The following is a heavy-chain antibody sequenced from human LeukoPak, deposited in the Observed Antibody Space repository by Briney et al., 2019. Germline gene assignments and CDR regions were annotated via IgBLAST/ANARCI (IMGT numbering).Heavy chain of an antibody. Sequence: GESLKISCKGSGYSFTSYWIGWVRQMPGKGLEWMGIIYPGDSDTRYSPSFQGQVTISADKSISTAYLQWSSLKASDTAMYYCARRGYCSGGSCRPFDYWGQGTLVTVSS. D-gene: IGHD2-15*01. J-gene: IGHJ4*02. CDR1: GYSFTSYW. CDR2: IYPGDSDT. V-gene: IGHV5-51*01. CDR3: ARRGYCSGGSCRPFDY.